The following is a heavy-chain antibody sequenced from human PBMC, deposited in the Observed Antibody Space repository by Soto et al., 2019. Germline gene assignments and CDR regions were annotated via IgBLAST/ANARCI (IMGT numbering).Heavy chain of an antibody. CDR2: ISDSGSNT. Sequence: GGSLRLSCAAFGFKISSSSMNWVRQAPGRGLEWVAYISDSGSNTLYADSVKGRFTVSRDTAKNSLYLQMNSLRAEDTAVYYCARDGAYCGGDCYSLGYYYGMDVWGQGTTVTVSS. D-gene: IGHD2-21*02. CDR3: ARDGAYCGGDCYSLGYYYGMDV. V-gene: IGHV3-48*01. J-gene: IGHJ6*02. CDR1: GFKISSSS.